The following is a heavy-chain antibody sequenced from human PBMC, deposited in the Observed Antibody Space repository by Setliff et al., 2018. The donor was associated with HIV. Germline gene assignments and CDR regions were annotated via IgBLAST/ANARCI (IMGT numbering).Heavy chain of an antibody. V-gene: IGHV4-34*01. Sequence: KPSETLSLTCAVYGGSFNGYSWSWMRQPPGKGLEWIGEISRSGSTTYHPSLKSRLTISVDASKRHFSLKLSSVTAADTAVYYCARTMAVPATQPFDYWGQGTLVTVSS. D-gene: IGHD2-15*01. CDR2: ISRSGST. CDR1: GGSFNGYS. J-gene: IGHJ4*02. CDR3: ARTMAVPATQPFDY.